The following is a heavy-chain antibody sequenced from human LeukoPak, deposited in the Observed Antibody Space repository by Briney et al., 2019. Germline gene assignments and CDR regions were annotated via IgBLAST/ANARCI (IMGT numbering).Heavy chain of an antibody. CDR3: AKDWLGYGYYYYMDV. V-gene: IGHV3-30*02. D-gene: IGHD2-8*01. Sequence: PGGSLRLSCAASGFTFSSYGMHWVRQAPGKGLEGVAFIRYDGSNKYYADSVKGRFTISRDNSKNTLYLQMNSLRAEDTAVYYCAKDWLGYGYYYYMDVWGKGTTVTISS. J-gene: IGHJ6*03. CDR1: GFTFSSYG. CDR2: IRYDGSNK.